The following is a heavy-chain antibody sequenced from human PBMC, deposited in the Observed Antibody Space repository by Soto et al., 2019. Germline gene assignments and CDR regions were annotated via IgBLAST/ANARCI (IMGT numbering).Heavy chain of an antibody. CDR1: GGSISGTNSY. J-gene: IGHJ4*02. Sequence: QLQLQESGPGLVKPSETLSLTCTVSGGSISGTNSYWGWIRQPPGMGLEWIATISYTGSTFYNPSLKSRVTISVDTSKNQFSLKLTSVTAADTAVYYCARRLSPGSYSDYWGQGTLVTVSS. CDR3: ARRLSPGSYSDY. V-gene: IGHV4-39*01. CDR2: ISYTGST. D-gene: IGHD1-26*01.